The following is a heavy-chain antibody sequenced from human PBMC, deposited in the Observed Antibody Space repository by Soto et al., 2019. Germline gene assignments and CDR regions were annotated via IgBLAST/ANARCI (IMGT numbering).Heavy chain of an antibody. J-gene: IGHJ6*04. Sequence: PSETLSLTCTVSGGSSSSYYWSGIRQPPGKGREWIGYIYYRGSTNYTPSLKSRVTISVDTSKNQFSLKLSSVTAPDTAVYYSASVGDYSYYYGMDVWGKAITDTVSS. V-gene: IGHV4-59*01. D-gene: IGHD2-21*02. CDR2: IYYRGST. CDR3: ASVGDYSYYYGMDV. CDR1: GGSSSSYY.